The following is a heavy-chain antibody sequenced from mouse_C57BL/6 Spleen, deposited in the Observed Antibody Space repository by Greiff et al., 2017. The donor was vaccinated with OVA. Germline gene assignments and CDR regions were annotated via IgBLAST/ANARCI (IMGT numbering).Heavy chain of an antibody. Sequence: EVQLQQPGPELVKPGASVKISCKASGYTFTDYNMDWVKQSHGQSLEWIGDINPNNGGTIYNQKFKGKATLTVDKSSSTAYMQLRSLTSEDTAVDFCASRGEYPAWLAYWGQGTLVTVSA. CDR2: INPNNGGT. CDR1: GYTFTDYN. CDR3: ASRGEYPAWLAY. V-gene: IGHV1-18*01. J-gene: IGHJ3*01. D-gene: IGHD5-1*01.